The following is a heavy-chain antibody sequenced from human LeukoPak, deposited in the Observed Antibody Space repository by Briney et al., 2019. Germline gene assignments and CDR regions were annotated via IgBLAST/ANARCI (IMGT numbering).Heavy chain of an antibody. Sequence: GASVKVSCKASGGTFSSYAISWVRQAPGQGLEWMGRIIPIFGTANYARKFQGRVTITTDESTSTAYMGLSSLRSEDTAVYYCARPMVRGVIEDAFDIWGQGTMVTVSS. V-gene: IGHV1-69*05. J-gene: IGHJ3*02. D-gene: IGHD3-10*01. CDR2: IIPIFGTA. CDR1: GGTFSSYA. CDR3: ARPMVRGVIEDAFDI.